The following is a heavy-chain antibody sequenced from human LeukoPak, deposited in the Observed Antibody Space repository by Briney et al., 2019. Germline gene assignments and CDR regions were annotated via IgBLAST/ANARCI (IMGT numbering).Heavy chain of an antibody. J-gene: IGHJ3*02. CDR1: GYTFTCYY. D-gene: IGHD3-10*01. V-gene: IGHV1-2*06. Sequence: ASVKVSCKASGYTFTCYYMHWVRQAPGQGLEWMGRINPNSGGTNYAQKFQGRVTMTRDTSISTAYMELSRLRSDDTAVYYCARVSTLFKEPRGAFDIWGQGTMVTVSS. CDR2: INPNSGGT. CDR3: ARVSTLFKEPRGAFDI.